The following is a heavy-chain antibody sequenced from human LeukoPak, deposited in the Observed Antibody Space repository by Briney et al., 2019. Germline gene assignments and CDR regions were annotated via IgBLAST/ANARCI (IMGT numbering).Heavy chain of an antibody. J-gene: IGHJ4*02. Sequence: ASVKVSCKASGGTFSSYAISWVRQAPGQGLEWMGGIIPIFGTANYAQKFQGRVTITTDEPTSTAYMELSSLRSEDTAVYYCARGPAGIGGSYPFDYWGQGTLVTVSS. D-gene: IGHD1-26*01. CDR2: IIPIFGTA. CDR3: ARGPAGIGGSYPFDY. CDR1: GGTFSSYA. V-gene: IGHV1-69*05.